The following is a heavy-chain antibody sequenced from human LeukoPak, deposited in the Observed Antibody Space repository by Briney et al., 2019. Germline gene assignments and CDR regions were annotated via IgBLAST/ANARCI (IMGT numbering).Heavy chain of an antibody. CDR1: GYSISSGYY. D-gene: IGHD6-6*01. Sequence: PSETLSLTCTVSGYSISSGYYWGWIRQPPGKGLEWIGSIYHSGSTYYNPSLKSRVTISVDTSKNQFSLKLSSVTAADTAVYYCARQKYSSSGVDYWGQGTLVTVSS. CDR3: ARQKYSSSGVDY. CDR2: IYHSGST. J-gene: IGHJ4*02. V-gene: IGHV4-38-2*02.